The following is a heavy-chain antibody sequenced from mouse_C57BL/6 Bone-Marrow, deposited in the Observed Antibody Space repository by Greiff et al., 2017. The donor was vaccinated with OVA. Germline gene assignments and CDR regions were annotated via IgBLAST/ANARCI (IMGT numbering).Heavy chain of an antibody. CDR2: INYDGSST. Sequence: EVQLQQSEGGLVQPGSSLKLSCTASGFTFSDYYMAWVRQVPEKGLEWVANINYDGSSTYYLDSLKSRFIISRDNAKNILYLQMSSLKSEDTATYYCARLGEFDYWGQGTTLTVSS. CDR1: GFTFSDYY. CDR3: ARLGEFDY. V-gene: IGHV5-16*01. J-gene: IGHJ2*01.